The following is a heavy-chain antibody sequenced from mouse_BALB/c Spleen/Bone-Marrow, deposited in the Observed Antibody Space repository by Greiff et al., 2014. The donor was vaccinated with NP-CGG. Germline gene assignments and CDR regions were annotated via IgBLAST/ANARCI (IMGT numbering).Heavy chain of an antibody. V-gene: IGHV1-39*01. CDR1: GYSFTGYN. Sequence: VQLKESGPELEKPGASVKISCKTSGYSFTGYNMNWVKQTNGKSLEWIGNIDPYYGGTSYNQNFKGKATLTVDKSSTTAYMQLKSLTSEDSAVYYCAKLGRAGSYFDYWGQGTTLTVSS. D-gene: IGHD4-1*01. J-gene: IGHJ2*01. CDR2: IDPYYGGT. CDR3: AKLGRAGSYFDY.